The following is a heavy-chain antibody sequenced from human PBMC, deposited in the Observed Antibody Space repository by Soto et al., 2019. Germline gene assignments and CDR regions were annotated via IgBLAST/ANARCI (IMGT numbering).Heavy chain of an antibody. CDR1: GGSVSNNYW. Sequence: PSETLSLTCALSGGSVSNNYWWTWVRQAPGKGLEWIGEIFHSGSTNYNAALKSRVIISIDKSKNQVYLTLTSVTAADTAVYYRPSHFGTAGYGAFDIWGQGTVV. CDR3: PSHFGTAGYGAFDI. CDR2: IFHSGST. V-gene: IGHV4-4*02. J-gene: IGHJ3*02. D-gene: IGHD6-13*01.